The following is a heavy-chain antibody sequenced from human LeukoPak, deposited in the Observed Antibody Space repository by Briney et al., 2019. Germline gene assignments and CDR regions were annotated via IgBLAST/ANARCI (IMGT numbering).Heavy chain of an antibody. Sequence: PSETLSLTCTVSGRSISSSSYHWRWIPQPPAKGLEWIVCIYYSGRTYYNPSPMSRVTIPVHTPTKPFTVQPITVTAARTALCYCARQEWSYRYSPAYWGQGTLVTVSS. CDR1: GRSISSSSYH. V-gene: IGHV4-39*01. CDR2: IYYSGRT. CDR3: ARQEWSYRYSPAY. J-gene: IGHJ4*02. D-gene: IGHD3-16*02.